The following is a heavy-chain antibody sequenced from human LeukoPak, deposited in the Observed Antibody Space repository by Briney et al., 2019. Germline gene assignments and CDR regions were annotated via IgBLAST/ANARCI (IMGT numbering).Heavy chain of an antibody. V-gene: IGHV3-23*01. CDR1: GFTFSSYA. J-gene: IGHJ4*02. CDR2: ISGSGGNT. Sequence: GGSLRLSCTASGFTFSSYAMSWVRQAPGKGLEWVSVISGSGGNTYYADSVKGRFTISRDNSENTLYLQMISLRADDTAVYFCVKGASIVVVPAAFDYWGQGTLVTVSS. D-gene: IGHD2-2*01. CDR3: VKGASIVVVPAAFDY.